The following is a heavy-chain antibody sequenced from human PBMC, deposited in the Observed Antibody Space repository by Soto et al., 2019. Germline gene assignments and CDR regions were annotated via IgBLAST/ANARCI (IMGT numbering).Heavy chain of an antibody. CDR3: AKGGHSVVYATTSSVFDY. V-gene: IGHV3-23*01. Sequence: EVQLLESGGGLVQPGGSLRLSCAASGFTFSSYAMSWVRQAPGKGLEWVSAISGSGGSTYYADSVKGRFTISRDNSKNTLYLQMNSLRAEDTAVYYCAKGGHSVVYATTSSVFDYWGQGTLVTVSS. CDR1: GFTFSSYA. CDR2: ISGSGGST. J-gene: IGHJ4*02. D-gene: IGHD2-8*02.